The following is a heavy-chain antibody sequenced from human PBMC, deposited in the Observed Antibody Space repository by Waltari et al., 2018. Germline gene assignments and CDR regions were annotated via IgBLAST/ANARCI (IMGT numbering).Heavy chain of an antibody. J-gene: IGHJ4*02. V-gene: IGHV1-2*06. D-gene: IGHD6-6*01. CDR3: ARGLPSIAAPNYFDY. CDR2: INPNSGGT. CDR1: GYTFTGYY. Sequence: QVQLVQSGAEVKKPGASVKVSCKASGYTFTGYYMHWVRQAPGQGLEWIGRINPNSGGTNYAQKFRGRVTMTRDTSSSTAYMELSRLRSDDTAVYYCARGLPSIAAPNYFDYWGQGTLVTVSS.